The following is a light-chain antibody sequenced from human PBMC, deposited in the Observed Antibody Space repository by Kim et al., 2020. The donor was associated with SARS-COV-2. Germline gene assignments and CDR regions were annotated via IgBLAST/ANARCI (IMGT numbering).Light chain of an antibody. CDR2: SAS. V-gene: IGKV3-20*01. Sequence: IVLTQSPGSLSLSPGERATLSCRTSQTISSKSLAWYQQKPGQAPRLLIYSASSRAAGIPDRFSGSGSGTDFSLTISRLEPEDFAVYYCQHYDSSLSFGQGTKVEIK. J-gene: IGKJ1*01. CDR3: QHYDSSLS. CDR1: QTISSKS.